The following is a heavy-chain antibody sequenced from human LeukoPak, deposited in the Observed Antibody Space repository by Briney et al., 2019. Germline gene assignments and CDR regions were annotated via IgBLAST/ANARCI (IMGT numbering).Heavy chain of an antibody. Sequence: GGSLRLSCAASGFTFSNAWMSWVRQAPGKGLEWVGRIKSKTDGGTTDYAAPVKGRFTISRDDSKNTLYLQMNSLKTEDTAMYYCTPGYDSAALAPIDYWGQGTLVTVSS. CDR2: IKSKTDGGTT. V-gene: IGHV3-15*01. CDR1: GFTFSNAW. CDR3: TPGYDSAALAPIDY. J-gene: IGHJ4*02. D-gene: IGHD5-12*01.